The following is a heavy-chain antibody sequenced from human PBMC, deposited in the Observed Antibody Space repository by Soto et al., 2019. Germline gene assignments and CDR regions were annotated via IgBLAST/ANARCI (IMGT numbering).Heavy chain of an antibody. Sequence: SVKVSCKASGGTFSSYAISWVRQAPGQGLEWMGGIIPIFGTANYAQKFQGRVTITADKSTSTAYMELSSLRSEDTAVYYCARVVRYSSSWYGWFDPWGQGTMVTVSS. CDR1: GGTFSSYA. D-gene: IGHD6-13*01. CDR3: ARVVRYSSSWYGWFDP. J-gene: IGHJ5*02. V-gene: IGHV1-69*06. CDR2: IIPIFGTA.